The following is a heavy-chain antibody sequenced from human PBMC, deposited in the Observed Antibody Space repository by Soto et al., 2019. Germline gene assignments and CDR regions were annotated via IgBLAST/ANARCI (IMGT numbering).Heavy chain of an antibody. Sequence: GESLKISCKGSGYSFTSYWISWVRQMPGKGLEWMGRIDPSDSYTNYSPSFQGHVTISADKSISTAYLQWSSLKASDTAMYYCASVLTYYYDSSGYYPYYYYYYGMDVWGQGTTVTVSS. J-gene: IGHJ6*02. CDR1: GYSFTSYW. D-gene: IGHD3-22*01. CDR3: ASVLTYYYDSSGYYPYYYYYYGMDV. V-gene: IGHV5-10-1*01. CDR2: IDPSDSYT.